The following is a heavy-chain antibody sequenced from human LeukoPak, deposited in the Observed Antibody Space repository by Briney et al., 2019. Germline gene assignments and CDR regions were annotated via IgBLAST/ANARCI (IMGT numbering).Heavy chain of an antibody. V-gene: IGHV1-2*02. CDR2: INPNSGGT. J-gene: IGHJ4*02. Sequence: GASVKVSCKASGYTFTGYYMHWVRQAPGQGLEWMGWINPNSGGTNYAQKFQGRVTMTRDTSISTAYMELSRLRSDDTAVYYCARDSVRDGSNAAFDYWGQGTLVNVSS. CDR3: ARDSVRDGSNAAFDY. CDR1: GYTFTGYY. D-gene: IGHD5-24*01.